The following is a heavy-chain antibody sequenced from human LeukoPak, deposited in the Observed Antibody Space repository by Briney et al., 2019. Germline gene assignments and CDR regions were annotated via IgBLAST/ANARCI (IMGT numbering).Heavy chain of an antibody. CDR3: ARDRGFEYSDTGSFDY. V-gene: IGHV3-7*01. D-gene: IGHD6-6*01. J-gene: IGHJ4*02. Sequence: QSGGSLRLSCAASGFTFSSYWMSWVRQAPGKGLEWVANIKQDGSEKYDVDSVKGRFTISRDNAKNSLYLQMNSLRAEDTAVYYCARDRGFEYSDTGSFDYWGQGTLVTVSS. CDR2: IKQDGSEK. CDR1: GFTFSSYW.